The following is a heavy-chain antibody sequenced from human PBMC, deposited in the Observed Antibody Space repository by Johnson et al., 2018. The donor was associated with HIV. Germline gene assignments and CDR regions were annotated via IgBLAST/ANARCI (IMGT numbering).Heavy chain of an antibody. CDR2: ISSSGSTI. J-gene: IGHJ3*02. D-gene: IGHD3-16*01. CDR3: ARDKGGGSDAFDI. CDR1: GFTVSSNY. V-gene: IGHV3-11*04. Sequence: VQLVESGGGLIQPGGSLRLSCAASGFTVSSNYISWVRQAPGKGLEWVSYISSSGSTIYYADSVKGRFTISRDNAKNSLYLQMNSLRAEDTAVYYCARDKGGGSDAFDIWGQGTMVTVSS.